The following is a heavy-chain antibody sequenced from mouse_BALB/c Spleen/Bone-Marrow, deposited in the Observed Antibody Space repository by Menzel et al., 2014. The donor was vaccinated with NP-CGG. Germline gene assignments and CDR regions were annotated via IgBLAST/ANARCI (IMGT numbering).Heavy chain of an antibody. CDR3: ARWGSSRAMDY. CDR1: GYTFSTYW. CDR2: VLPGSGST. J-gene: IGHJ4*01. D-gene: IGHD3-1*01. V-gene: IGHV1-9*01. Sequence: VQLQQSGAELMKPGASVKISCKATGYTFSTYWIEWVKQRPGYGLEWIGEVLPGSGSTNYNEKFKGKATFTADTSSNTAYIQLSSLTSEDSAVYYCARWGSSRAMDYWGQGTSVTVSS.